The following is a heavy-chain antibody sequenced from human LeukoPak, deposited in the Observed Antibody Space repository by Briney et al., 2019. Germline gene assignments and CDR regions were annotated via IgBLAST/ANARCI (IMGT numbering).Heavy chain of an antibody. CDR3: VIGYSYPDAFDI. Sequence: GGTLRLSCAASGYTFSSYSMNWVRQAPGKGLEWVSSISSSSSYIYYADSVKGRFTISRDNAKNSLYLQMNSLRAEDTAVYYCVIGYSYPDAFDIWGQGTKVTVST. J-gene: IGHJ3*02. V-gene: IGHV3-21*01. CDR1: GYTFSSYS. D-gene: IGHD5-18*01. CDR2: ISSSSSYI.